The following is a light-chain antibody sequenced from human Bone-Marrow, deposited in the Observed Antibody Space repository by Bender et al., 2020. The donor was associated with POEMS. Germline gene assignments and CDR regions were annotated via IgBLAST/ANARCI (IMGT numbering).Light chain of an antibody. CDR2: KDT. Sequence: SYELTQPPSVSVSPGQTATITCSGYPLANQYVHWYQQKAGQAPMLVIYKDTETSSGIPERFSGSSSGTTGTLTISGVQEQDEADYWCQSADITGNYGMFGGGTKLSVL. CDR1: PLANQY. V-gene: IGLV3-25*03. CDR3: QSADITGNYGM. J-gene: IGLJ3*02.